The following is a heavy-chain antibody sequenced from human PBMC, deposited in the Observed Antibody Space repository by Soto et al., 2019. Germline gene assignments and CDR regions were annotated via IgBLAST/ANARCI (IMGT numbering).Heavy chain of an antibody. CDR2: IYSGGST. CDR3: ARDKGGVYDFWSGYLRAYYYGMDV. CDR1: GSTVSSNY. V-gene: IGHV3-53*01. D-gene: IGHD3-3*01. J-gene: IGHJ6*02. Sequence: GESLRLSCAASGSTVSSNYMSWVRQAPGKGLEWVSVIYSGGSTYYADSVKGRFTISRDNSKNTLYLQMNSLRAEDTAVYYCARDKGGVYDFWSGYLRAYYYGMDVWGQGTTVTVSS.